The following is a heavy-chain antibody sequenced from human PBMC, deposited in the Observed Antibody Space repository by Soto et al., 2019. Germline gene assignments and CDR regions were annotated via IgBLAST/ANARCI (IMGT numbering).Heavy chain of an antibody. CDR3: ARHAGPPGTYGDYGLDY. J-gene: IGHJ4*02. CDR1: GYSFTSYW. Sequence: EVQLVQSGAEVKKPGESLRISCKGSGYSFTSYWISWVRQMPGKGLEWMGRIDPSDSYTNYSPSFQGHVTISADKSISTAYLQWSSLKASDTAMYYCARHAGPPGTYGDYGLDYWGQGTLVTVSS. D-gene: IGHD4-17*01. CDR2: IDPSDSYT. V-gene: IGHV5-10-1*03.